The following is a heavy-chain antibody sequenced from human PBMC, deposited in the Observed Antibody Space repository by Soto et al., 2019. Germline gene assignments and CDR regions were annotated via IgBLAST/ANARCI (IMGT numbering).Heavy chain of an antibody. Sequence: QVQLVQSGAEVKKPGSSVKVSCKASGGTFNSYAISWVRQAPGQGLEWMGGIIPIFGTADYAQKFQGRIMITADESTSTAYMELSSLRSEDTAVYYCASHWGQAKRYYYYRMDVWGQGTTVTVSS. J-gene: IGHJ6*02. CDR3: ASHWGQAKRYYYYRMDV. D-gene: IGHD7-27*01. V-gene: IGHV1-69*12. CDR1: GGTFNSYA. CDR2: IIPIFGTA.